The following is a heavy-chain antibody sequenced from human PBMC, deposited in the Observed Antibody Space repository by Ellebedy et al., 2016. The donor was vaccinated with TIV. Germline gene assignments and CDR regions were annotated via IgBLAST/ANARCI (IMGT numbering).Heavy chain of an antibody. CDR2: FYWDNDK. Sequence: SGPTLVKPTQTLTLTCAFSGFSLSTSGVGVGWIRQPPGKALEFLALFYWDNDKRYSPSLRSRLTITKDTSKSQVVLTMTIMDPVDTATYYCAHARRNAGDCRGGACYSFDYWGLGTLVTVSS. CDR3: AHARRNAGDCRGGACYSFDY. D-gene: IGHD2-15*01. CDR1: GFSLSTSGVG. J-gene: IGHJ4*02. V-gene: IGHV2-5*02.